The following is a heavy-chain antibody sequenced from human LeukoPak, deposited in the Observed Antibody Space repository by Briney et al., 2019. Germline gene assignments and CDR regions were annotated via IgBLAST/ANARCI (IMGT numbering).Heavy chain of an antibody. D-gene: IGHD2-2*01. J-gene: IGHJ5*02. Sequence: PSETLSLTCTVSGGSVSSGSYYWSWIRQPPGKGLEWIGYLYYSGSTNYNPSLKSRVTISVDTSKNQFSLKLSSVTAADTAVYYCARENCSSTSCYPGFDPWGQGTLVTVSS. CDR2: LYYSGST. CDR1: GGSVSSGSYY. CDR3: ARENCSSTSCYPGFDP. V-gene: IGHV4-61*01.